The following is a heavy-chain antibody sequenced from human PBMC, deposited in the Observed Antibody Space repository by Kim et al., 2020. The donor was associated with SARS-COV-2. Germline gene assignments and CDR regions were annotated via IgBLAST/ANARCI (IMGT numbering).Heavy chain of an antibody. J-gene: IGHJ5*02. CDR3: ARQNYYDSSGYYLNWFDP. Sequence: GESLKISCKGSGYSFTSYWIGWVRQMPGKGLEWMGIIYPGDSDTRYSPSFQGQVTISADKSISTAYLQWSSLKASDTAMYYCARQNYYDSSGYYLNWFDPWGRGTLVTVSS. V-gene: IGHV5-51*01. CDR2: IYPGDSDT. D-gene: IGHD3-22*01. CDR1: GYSFTSYW.